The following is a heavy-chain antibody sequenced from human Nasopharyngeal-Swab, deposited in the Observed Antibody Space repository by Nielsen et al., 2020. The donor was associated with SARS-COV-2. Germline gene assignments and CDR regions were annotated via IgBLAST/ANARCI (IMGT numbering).Heavy chain of an antibody. V-gene: IGHV4-59*01. CDR2: IHYSENT. D-gene: IGHD3-16*02. J-gene: IGHJ3*02. Sequence: WIRQLPGKGLEWIGNIHYSENTNYNPSLKSRVTMSVDTSKNQFSLKLSSVTAADTAVYYCARATYYDYVWGSYRPGAFDIWGQGTMVTVSS. CDR3: ARATYYDYVWGSYRPGAFDI.